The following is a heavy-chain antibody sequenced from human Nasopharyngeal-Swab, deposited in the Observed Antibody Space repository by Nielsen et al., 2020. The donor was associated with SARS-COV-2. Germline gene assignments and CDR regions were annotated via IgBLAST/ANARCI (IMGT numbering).Heavy chain of an antibody. V-gene: IGHV3-23*01. Sequence: GGPLRLSCAASGFTFSSYAMSWVRQAPGKGLEWVSAISGSGGSTYYADSVKGRFTISRDNSKNTLYLQMNSLRAEDTAVYYCAKLHHYYGESDYWGQGTLVTVSS. D-gene: IGHD4-17*01. CDR3: AKLHHYYGESDY. CDR1: GFTFSSYA. CDR2: ISGSGGST. J-gene: IGHJ4*02.